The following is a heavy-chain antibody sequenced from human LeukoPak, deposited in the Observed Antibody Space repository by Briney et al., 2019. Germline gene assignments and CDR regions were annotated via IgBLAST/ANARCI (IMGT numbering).Heavy chain of an antibody. CDR2: IIPIFGTT. V-gene: IGHV1-69*01. J-gene: IGHJ4*02. Sequence: ASVTVSCKASGGTFSSYAVSWVRQAPGQGLEWMGGIIPIFGTTNYAQKFQGRVTITADESTSTAYMELSSLRSEDTAVYYCARTSLVVVNSYYFDYWGQGTLVTVSS. D-gene: IGHD3-22*01. CDR1: GGTFSSYA. CDR3: ARTSLVVVNSYYFDY.